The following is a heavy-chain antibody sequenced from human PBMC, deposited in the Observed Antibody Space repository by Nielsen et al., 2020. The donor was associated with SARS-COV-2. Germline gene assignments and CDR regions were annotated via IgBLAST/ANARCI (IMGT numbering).Heavy chain of an antibody. CDR2: INAGNGNT. CDR3: ARHLRGYIDY. CDR1: GLTFNSFG. J-gene: IGHJ4*02. V-gene: IGHV1-3*01. Sequence: GESPKISCAASGLTFNSFGMHWVRQAPGQRLGWMGWINAGNGNTRYSQKFQGRVTITRDTSASTAYMELSSLRSEDTAVYYCARHLRGYIDYWGQGTLVTVSS.